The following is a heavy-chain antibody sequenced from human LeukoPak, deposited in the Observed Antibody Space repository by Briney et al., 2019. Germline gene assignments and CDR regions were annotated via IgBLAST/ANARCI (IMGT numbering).Heavy chain of an antibody. J-gene: IGHJ5*02. V-gene: IGHV4-4*07. CDR2: IYTSGST. D-gene: IGHD3-3*01. Sequence: SETLSLTCTVSGGSISSYYWSWIRQPAGKGLEWIGRIYTSGSTNYNPSLKSRVTMSVDTSKNQFSLKLSSVTAADTAVYYCARETRDTTIFGVVTALRSDPWGQGTLVTVSS. CDR1: GGSISSYY. CDR3: ARETRDTTIFGVVTALRSDP.